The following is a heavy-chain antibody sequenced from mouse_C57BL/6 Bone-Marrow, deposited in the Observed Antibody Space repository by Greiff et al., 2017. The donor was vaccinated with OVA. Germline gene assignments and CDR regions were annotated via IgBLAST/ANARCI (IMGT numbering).Heavy chain of an antibody. V-gene: IGHV1-77*01. CDR1: GYTFTDYY. CDR3: ARSRDYGSSFAMDY. CDR2: IGPGSGST. D-gene: IGHD1-1*01. J-gene: IGHJ4*01. Sequence: VQLQQSGAELVKPGASVKISCKASGYTFTDYYINWVKQRPGQGLEWIGKIGPGSGSTYYNEKFKGKATLTADKSSSTAYMQLSSLTSEDSAVYFGARSRDYGSSFAMDYWGQGTSVTVSS.